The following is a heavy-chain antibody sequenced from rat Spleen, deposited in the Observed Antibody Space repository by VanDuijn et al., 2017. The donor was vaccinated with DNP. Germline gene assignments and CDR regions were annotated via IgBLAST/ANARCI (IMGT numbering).Heavy chain of an antibody. CDR3: TTDFERGY. J-gene: IGHJ2*01. V-gene: IGHV5-20*01. D-gene: IGHD1-11*01. CDR2: ISASGGST. Sequence: EVQLVESGGTLVQPGRSLKLSCEASVSTFSDYNMAWVRQGPKKGLEWVASISASGGSTSYRDSVKGRFTISRDNAKSILYLQMDSLRSEDTATYYCTTDFERGYWGQGVMVTVSS. CDR1: VSTFSDYN.